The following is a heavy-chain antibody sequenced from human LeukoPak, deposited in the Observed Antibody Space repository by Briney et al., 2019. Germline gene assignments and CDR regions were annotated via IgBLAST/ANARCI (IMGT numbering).Heavy chain of an antibody. Sequence: GGSLRLSCAASGYTFSSHGITWVRQAPGKGLECGSTINGPGDNPYYAETVKGRFTISRDNSKNTVYLQMNSLKAEDTAIYYCAKVTVCFGCYFDYWGQGTLVTVSS. CDR3: AKVTVCFGCYFDY. J-gene: IGHJ4*02. CDR1: GYTFSSHG. CDR2: INGPGDNP. D-gene: IGHD3-10*02. V-gene: IGHV3-23*01.